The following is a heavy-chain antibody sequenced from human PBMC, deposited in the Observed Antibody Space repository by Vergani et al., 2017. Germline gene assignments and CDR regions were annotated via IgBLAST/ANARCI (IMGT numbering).Heavy chain of an antibody. CDR2: IIPILGIA. D-gene: IGHD3-10*01. J-gene: IGHJ6*03. CDR3: ARQRMTMVRGVINDYYYMDV. V-gene: IGHV1-69*04. CDR1: GGTFSSYA. Sequence: QVQLVQSGAEVKKPGSSVKVSCKASGGTFSSYAISWVRQAPGQGLEWMGRIIPILGIANYAQKFQGRVTITADKSTSTAYMELSSLRSEDTAVYYCARQRMTMVRGVINDYYYMDVWGKGTTVTVSS.